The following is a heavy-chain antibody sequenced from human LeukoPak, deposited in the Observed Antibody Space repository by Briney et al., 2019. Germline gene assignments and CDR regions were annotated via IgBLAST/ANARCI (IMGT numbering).Heavy chain of an antibody. CDR3: VSRSCTAKACFEASFRFFDH. CDR1: GLTFSRYW. V-gene: IGHV3-7*03. D-gene: IGHD6-25*01. CDR2: INQDGSEE. Sequence: GGSLRLSCAASGLTFSRYWLTWVRQAPGKGLEWVANINQDGSEENYVDSVRGRFTISRDNAKNSLHLQMNSLRNEDTAVYHCVSRSCTAKACFEASFRFFDHWGRGTRVTVSS. J-gene: IGHJ4*03.